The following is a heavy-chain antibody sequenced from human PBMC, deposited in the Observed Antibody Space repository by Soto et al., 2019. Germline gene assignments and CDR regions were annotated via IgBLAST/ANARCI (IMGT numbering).Heavy chain of an antibody. CDR1: GGTFGSYT. D-gene: IGHD2-2*01. CDR3: APGTDRYCSSTSCRTN. CDR2: IIPILGIA. V-gene: IGHV1-69*02. J-gene: IGHJ4*02. Sequence: GASVKVSCKASGGTFGSYTISWVRQAPGQGLEWMGRIIPILGIANYAQKFQGRVTITADKSTSTAYMELSSLRSEDTAVYYCAPGTDRYCSSTSCRTNWGQGTLVTVSS.